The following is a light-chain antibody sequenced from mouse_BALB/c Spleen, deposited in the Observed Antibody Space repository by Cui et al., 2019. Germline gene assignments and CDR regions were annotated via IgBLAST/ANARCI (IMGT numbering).Light chain of an antibody. J-gene: IGKJ5*01. CDR2: DTS. CDR1: SSVSY. CDR3: HERSSYPFT. Sequence: QIILTQSLAIMSASPGEKVTMTCSASSSVSYMHWYQQKPGSSPKPWIYDTSNLASGFPARFSRSGYGTSFSLIISSMEAEDASTYYCHERSSYPFTFGAGTKLELK. V-gene: IGKV4-69*01.